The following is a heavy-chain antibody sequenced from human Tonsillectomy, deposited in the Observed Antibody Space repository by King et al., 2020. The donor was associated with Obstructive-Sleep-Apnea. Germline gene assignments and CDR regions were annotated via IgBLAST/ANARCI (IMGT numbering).Heavy chain of an antibody. J-gene: IGHJ4*02. CDR1: GFTFSSYA. V-gene: IGHV3-30*04. D-gene: IGHD5-12*01. CDR2: ISYDGSNK. Sequence: VQLVESGGGVVQPGRSLRLSFAASGFTFSSYAMQWVRQAPGKGREWVAVISYDGSNKYSADSVKGRFTISRDNSKNTLYLQMNSLRAEDTAVYYCARVPEGLGPGYYFDYWGQGTLVTVSS. CDR3: ARVPEGLGPGYYFDY.